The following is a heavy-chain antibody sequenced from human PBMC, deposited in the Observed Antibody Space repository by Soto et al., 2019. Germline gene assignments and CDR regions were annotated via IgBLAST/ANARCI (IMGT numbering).Heavy chain of an antibody. CDR1: GFTFSSHA. V-gene: IGHV3-23*01. Sequence: GGSLRLSCAASGFTFSSHAMSWVRQAPGKGLEWVSAIRGDGGSTNYADSVKGRFTISRDNAKNTLYLQMNSVRAEDTGVYYCARGVPGHYATDVWGQGTTVTVSS. CDR3: ARGVPGHYATDV. J-gene: IGHJ6*02. CDR2: IRGDGGST.